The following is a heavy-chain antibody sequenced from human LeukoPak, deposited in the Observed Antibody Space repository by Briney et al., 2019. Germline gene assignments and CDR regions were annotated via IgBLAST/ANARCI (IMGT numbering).Heavy chain of an antibody. CDR1: GGSISSGGYS. CDR2: IYHSGST. Sequence: SETLSLTCAVSGGSISSGGYSWSWIRQPPGTGLEWIGYIYHSGSTYYNPSLKSRVTISVDTSKNQFSLKLSSVTAADTAVYYCARAHITMVRGVKAWFDPWGQGTLVTVSS. J-gene: IGHJ5*02. D-gene: IGHD3-10*01. CDR3: ARAHITMVRGVKAWFDP. V-gene: IGHV4-30-2*01.